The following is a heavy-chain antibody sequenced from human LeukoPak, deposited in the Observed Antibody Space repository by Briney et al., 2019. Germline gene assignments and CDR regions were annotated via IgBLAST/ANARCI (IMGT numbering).Heavy chain of an antibody. CDR3: ARTKWYYYGSGSYYFDY. V-gene: IGHV4-59*11. CDR1: GVSISSHY. D-gene: IGHD3-10*01. J-gene: IGHJ4*02. Sequence: PSETLSLTCTVSGVSISSHYWNWIRQTPGKGLEWIGYIHYRGTTNYNPSLKSRVTISVDTSKNQFSLKLSSVTAADTAVYYCARTKWYYYGSGSYYFDYWGQGTLVTVSS. CDR2: IHYRGTT.